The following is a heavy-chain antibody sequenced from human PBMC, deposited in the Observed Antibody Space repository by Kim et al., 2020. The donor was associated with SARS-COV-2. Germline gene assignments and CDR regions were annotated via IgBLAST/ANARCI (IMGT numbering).Heavy chain of an antibody. Sequence: SVKVSCKASGGTFSSYAISWVRQAPGQGLEWMGGIIPIFGTANYAQKFQGRVTITADKSTSTAYMELSSLRSEDTAVYYCARDLGNGSGSYYRYYYYYGMDVWGQGTTVTVSS. V-gene: IGHV1-69*06. D-gene: IGHD3-10*01. CDR3: ARDLGNGSGSYYRYYYYYGMDV. J-gene: IGHJ6*02. CDR1: GGTFSSYA. CDR2: IIPIFGTA.